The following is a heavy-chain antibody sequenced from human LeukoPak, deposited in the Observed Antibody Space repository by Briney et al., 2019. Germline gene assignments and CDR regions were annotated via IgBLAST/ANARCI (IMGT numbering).Heavy chain of an antibody. CDR3: ARGYSRAAFDI. Sequence: GGSLRLSCAASGFTFSSYAMSWVRQAPGKGLEWVSAISVSGGSTYYADSVKGRFTISRDNSKNPLYLQMNSLRAEDTALYYCARGYSRAAFDIWGQGTMVTVSS. D-gene: IGHD2-15*01. CDR2: ISVSGGST. CDR1: GFTFSSYA. J-gene: IGHJ3*02. V-gene: IGHV3-23*01.